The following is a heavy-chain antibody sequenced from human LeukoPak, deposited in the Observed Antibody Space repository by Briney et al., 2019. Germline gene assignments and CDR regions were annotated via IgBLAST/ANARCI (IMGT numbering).Heavy chain of an antibody. CDR2: ISWNSGSI. Sequence: GGSLRLSCAASGFTFDDYAMHWVRQAPGKGLEWVSGISWNSGSIGYADSVKGRFTISRDNAKNSLYLQMNSLRAEDTALYYCAKAFLGDYYGMDVWGQGTTVTVSS. V-gene: IGHV3-9*01. J-gene: IGHJ6*02. CDR3: AKAFLGDYYGMDV. CDR1: GFTFDDYA. D-gene: IGHD3-10*01.